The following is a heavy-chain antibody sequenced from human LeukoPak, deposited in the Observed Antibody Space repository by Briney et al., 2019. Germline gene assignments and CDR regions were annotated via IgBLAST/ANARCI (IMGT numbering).Heavy chain of an antibody. CDR2: IWYDGTNK. J-gene: IGHJ4*02. Sequence: PGRSLRLSCVASGFTFRSYGMHWVRQAPGKGLEWVAVIWYDGTNKYYADFVKGRFTISRDSSKNTLYLQMNSLRAEDTAVYYCARAAYDNSGYLTLWGQGTLVTVSS. V-gene: IGHV3-33*01. CDR3: ARAAYDNSGYLTL. CDR1: GFTFRSYG. D-gene: IGHD3-22*01.